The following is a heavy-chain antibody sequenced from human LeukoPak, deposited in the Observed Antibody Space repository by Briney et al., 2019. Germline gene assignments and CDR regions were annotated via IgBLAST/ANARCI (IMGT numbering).Heavy chain of an antibody. V-gene: IGHV1-8*01. J-gene: IGHJ5*01. Sequence: ASVKVSCKASGYTFTSYDINWVRQATGQGLEWMGWMNPNSGNTGYAQKFQGRVTMTRNTSISTAYMELSSLRSEDTAVYYCASRYNCHDDWIEPWGQGTMGTVSS. CDR1: GYTFTSYD. CDR3: ASRYNCHDDWIEP. CDR2: MNPNSGNT. D-gene: IGHD1-20*01.